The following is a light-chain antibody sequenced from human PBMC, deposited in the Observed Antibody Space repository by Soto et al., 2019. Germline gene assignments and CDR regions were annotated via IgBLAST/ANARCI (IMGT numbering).Light chain of an antibody. CDR2: DVS. V-gene: IGLV2-14*01. CDR1: SSDVGGYNY. J-gene: IGLJ2*01. CDR3: SSYTSSSTLEVV. Sequence: QSALTQPASVSGSHGQSITISCTGTSSDVGGYNYVSWYQQHPGKAPKLMIYDVSNRPSGVSNRFSGSKSGNTASLTISGLQAEDEADYYCSSYTSSSTLEVVFGGGTKLTAL.